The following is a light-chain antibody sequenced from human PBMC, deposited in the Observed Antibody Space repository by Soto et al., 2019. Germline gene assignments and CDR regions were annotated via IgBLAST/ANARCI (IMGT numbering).Light chain of an antibody. CDR1: QSISSW. J-gene: IGKJ4*01. CDR2: KAS. V-gene: IGKV1-5*03. CDR3: QQYNSYTLT. Sequence: DIQMTQSPSTLSASVGDRVTITCRASQSISSWLAWYQQKPGKAPKLLIYKASSLESGVPSRFSGSGSGTEFSLTISSLQPDDFATYYCQQYNSYTLTFGGGTKVEIK.